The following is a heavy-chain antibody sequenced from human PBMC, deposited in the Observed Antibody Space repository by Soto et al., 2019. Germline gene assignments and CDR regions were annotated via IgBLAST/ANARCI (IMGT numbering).Heavy chain of an antibody. CDR2: VYHNGGP. CDR3: VRHGGRLFDY. Sequence: QVQLQESGPGLVKPSGTLSLTCAVSDGFISSSNYWGWVRQPPGKGLEWIGQVYHNGGPSYNPSLRSRVTMSIDKSKNQFSLNLSAVTAADTAVYFCVRHGGRLFDYWGPGHLVTVSS. D-gene: IGHD2-15*01. CDR1: DGFISSSNY. J-gene: IGHJ4*02. V-gene: IGHV4-4*02.